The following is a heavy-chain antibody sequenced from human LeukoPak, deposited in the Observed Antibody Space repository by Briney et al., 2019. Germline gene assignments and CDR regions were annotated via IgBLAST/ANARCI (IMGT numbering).Heavy chain of an antibody. J-gene: IGHJ4*02. CDR2: INSDGSST. Sequence: GGSLRLSCAASGFTFSRYWMHWVRQAPGKGLMWVSRINSDGSSTSYADSVKGRFIISRDNARNSLYLQMSSLRAEDTAIYYCARLFGGVTTYDYWGQGAQVTVSS. V-gene: IGHV3-74*01. D-gene: IGHD2-8*02. CDR1: GFTFSRYW. CDR3: ARLFGGVTTYDY.